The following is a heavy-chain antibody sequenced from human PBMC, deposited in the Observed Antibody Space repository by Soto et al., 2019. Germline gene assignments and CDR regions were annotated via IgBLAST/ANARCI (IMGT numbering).Heavy chain of an antibody. Sequence: ASVKVSCKASGYTFTRYTMHWVRQAPGQRLEWMGWSNPDNGNTKSSQKFQDRVIITRDTSASTAYMDLSSLRSEDTPVYSCARRIATAQLDPSGQATLVTVSS. D-gene: IGHD2-15*01. CDR1: GYTFTRYT. CDR2: SNPDNGNT. V-gene: IGHV1-3*01. J-gene: IGHJ5*02. CDR3: ARRIATAQLDP.